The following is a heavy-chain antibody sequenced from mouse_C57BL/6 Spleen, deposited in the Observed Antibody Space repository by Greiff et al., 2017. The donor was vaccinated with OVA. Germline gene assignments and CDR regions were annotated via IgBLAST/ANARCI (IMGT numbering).Heavy chain of an antibody. J-gene: IGHJ3*01. V-gene: IGHV1-82*01. CDR3: AREDSSGLSAY. CDR1: GYAFSSSW. Sequence: VQLVESGPELVKPGASVKISCKASGYAFSSSWMNWVKQRPGKGLEWIGRIYPGDGDTNYNGKFKGKATLTADKSSSTAYMQLSSLTSEDSAVYFCAREDSSGLSAYWGQGTLVTVSA. CDR2: IYPGDGDT. D-gene: IGHD3-2*02.